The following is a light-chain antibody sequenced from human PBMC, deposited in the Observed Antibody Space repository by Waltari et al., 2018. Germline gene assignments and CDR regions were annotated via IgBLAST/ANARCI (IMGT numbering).Light chain of an antibody. J-gene: IGKJ1*01. V-gene: IGKV1-5*03. Sequence: DILMTQSPPTLSASMGDSVTITCRASRNISTKLAWYQQKPGRAPKLLLYKASSLESGVPARFSGGGSGTEFTLAISTLQPEDFATNYCQEYVDDLWTFGQGTKVDIK. CDR3: QEYVDDLWT. CDR1: RNISTK. CDR2: KAS.